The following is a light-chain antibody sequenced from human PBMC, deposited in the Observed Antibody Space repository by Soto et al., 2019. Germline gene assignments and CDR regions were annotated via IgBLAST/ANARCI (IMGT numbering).Light chain of an antibody. J-gene: IGKJ2*01. CDR1: QPISFY. Sequence: IQMTQSPSSLSASVGDTATITCRASQPISFYLNWYQQKPGRTPNLLIYATSSLQSGVPSRFDGSGSGTEFTLTISSLQPDDVATYYCQQSLSTPHTFGQGTKLELK. CDR3: QQSLSTPHT. CDR2: ATS. V-gene: IGKV1-39*01.